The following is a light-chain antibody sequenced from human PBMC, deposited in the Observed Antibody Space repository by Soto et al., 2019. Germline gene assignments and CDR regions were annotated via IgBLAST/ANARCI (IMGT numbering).Light chain of an antibody. CDR3: QQYNNWPPIT. V-gene: IGKV3-15*01. J-gene: IGKJ5*01. CDR1: QSVSSN. Sequence: EIVLTQSPATLSVSPRERDTLXLMSSQSVSSNLAWYQQKPGQAPRLLIYGASTRATGIPARFSGSGSGTEFTLTISSLQSEDFAVYYCQQYNNWPPITFGQGTRLEI. CDR2: GAS.